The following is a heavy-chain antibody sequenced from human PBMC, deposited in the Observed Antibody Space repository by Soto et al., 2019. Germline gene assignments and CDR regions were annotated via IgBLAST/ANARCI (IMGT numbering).Heavy chain of an antibody. Sequence: PGGSLRLSCAASGFTFSSYWMSWVRQAPGKGLEWVSVIYSGGSTYYADSVKGRFTISRDNSKNTLYLQMNSLRAEDTAVYYCARYYYDSSGYPTFDYWGQGTLVTVSS. CDR2: IYSGGST. CDR3: ARYYYDSSGYPTFDY. V-gene: IGHV3-53*01. D-gene: IGHD3-22*01. J-gene: IGHJ4*02. CDR1: GFTFSSYW.